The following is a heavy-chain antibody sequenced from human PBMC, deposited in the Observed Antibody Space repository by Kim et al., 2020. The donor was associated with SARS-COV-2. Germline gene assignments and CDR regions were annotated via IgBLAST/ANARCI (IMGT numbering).Heavy chain of an antibody. CDR3: AHRPLISAPFYFDS. D-gene: IGHD2-8*01. CDR2: IFWNDDE. Sequence: SGPTLVKPTQTLTLTCSFSGFSLSTSGVGVGWIRQPPGKALEWLALIFWNDDEYYRPSLQNRLSITKDTSKNQVVLTMTKMDPVDTAIYYCAHRPLISAPFYFDSWGQGTLVTVSS. V-gene: IGHV2-5*01. J-gene: IGHJ4*02. CDR1: GFSLSTSGVG.